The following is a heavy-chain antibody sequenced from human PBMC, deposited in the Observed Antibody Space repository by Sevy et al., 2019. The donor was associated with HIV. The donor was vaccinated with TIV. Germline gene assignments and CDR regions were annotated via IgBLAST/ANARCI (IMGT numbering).Heavy chain of an antibody. V-gene: IGHV3-21*01. Sequence: GGYLRLSCTASGFTFSSFSMSWVRQAPGKGLEWVASINSSSTYIYHADPVKGRFTISRDNAKNSLYLQMNSLRAEDTAVYYCARDLSPRITAIQDYWGPGTLVTVSS. CDR1: GFTFSSFS. D-gene: IGHD2-21*02. CDR3: ARDLSPRITAIQDY. CDR2: INSSSTYI. J-gene: IGHJ4*02.